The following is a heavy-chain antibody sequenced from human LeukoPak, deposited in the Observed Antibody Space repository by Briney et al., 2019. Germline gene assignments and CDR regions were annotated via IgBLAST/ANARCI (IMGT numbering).Heavy chain of an antibody. CDR2: IKQDGSEK. D-gene: IGHD3-10*02. CDR3: ARVMFGWLSPLDY. Sequence: PGGSLRLSCAASGFTFRSYWMSWVRQAPGKGLEWVANIKQDGSEKYYVDSVKGRFTISRDNAKNSLYLQMNSLRAEDTAVYYCARVMFGWLSPLDYWGQGTLVTVSS. CDR1: GFTFRSYW. J-gene: IGHJ4*02. V-gene: IGHV3-7*01.